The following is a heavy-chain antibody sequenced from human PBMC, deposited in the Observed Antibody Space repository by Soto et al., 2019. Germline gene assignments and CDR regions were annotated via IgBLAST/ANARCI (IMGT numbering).Heavy chain of an antibody. J-gene: IGHJ3*02. CDR2: INPSGGST. V-gene: IGHV1-46*01. D-gene: IGHD1-7*01. CDR1: GYTFTSYY. CDR3: ARSTGTTPHAFDI. Sequence: ASVKVSCKASGYTFTSYYMHWVRQAPGQGLEWMGIINPSGGSTSYAQKFQGWVTMTRDTSISTAYMELSRLRSDDTAVYYCARSTGTTPHAFDIWGQGTMVTVSS.